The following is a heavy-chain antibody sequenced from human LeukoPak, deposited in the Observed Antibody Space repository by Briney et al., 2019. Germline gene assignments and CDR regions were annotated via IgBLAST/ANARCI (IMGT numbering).Heavy chain of an antibody. CDR3: ARDDYGEMAVDP. V-gene: IGHV4-38-2*02. J-gene: IGHJ5*02. D-gene: IGHD4-17*01. CDR1: GYSISSGYY. Sequence: PAETLSLTCAVSGYSISSGYYGGWIRQPPGWGLEWIGIIYDSGSTYYNPSVKSRDTISVETSKNQLSLKLSSVTAADTAVYYCARDDYGEMAVDPWGQGTLVTLSS. CDR2: IYDSGST.